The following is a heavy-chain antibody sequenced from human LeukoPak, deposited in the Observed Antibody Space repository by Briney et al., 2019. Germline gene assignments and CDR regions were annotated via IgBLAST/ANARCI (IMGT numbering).Heavy chain of an antibody. CDR2: ISAYNGKT. D-gene: IGHD6-6*01. CDR3: ARAASIAARYYYYYGMDV. J-gene: IGHJ6*02. Sequence: ASVKVSCKASGFTFSSFGISWVRQAPGQGLEWMGWISAYNGKTNYAQKFQDRLTLTRDTSISTAYMELSRLRSDDTAVYYCARAASIAARYYYYYGMDVWGQGTTVTVSS. CDR1: GFTFSSFG. V-gene: IGHV1-18*01.